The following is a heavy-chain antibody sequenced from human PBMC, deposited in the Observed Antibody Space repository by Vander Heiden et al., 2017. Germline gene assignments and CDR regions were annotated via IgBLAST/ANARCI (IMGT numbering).Heavy chain of an antibody. V-gene: IGHV3-21*01. J-gene: IGHJ4*02. Sequence: EVQLVESGGGLVKPGGSLRLSCAASGFTFSSYSMNWVRQAPGKGLEWVSSISSSSNYIYYADSVKGRFTISRDNAKNSLYLQMNSLRAEDTAVYYCARDNVKAGGWFFDCWGQGTLVTVSS. CDR2: ISSSSNYI. D-gene: IGHD2-8*02. CDR3: ARDNVKAGGWFFDC. CDR1: GFTFSSYS.